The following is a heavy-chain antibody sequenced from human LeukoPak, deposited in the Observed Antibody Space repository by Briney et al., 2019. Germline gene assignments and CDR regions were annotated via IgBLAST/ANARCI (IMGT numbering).Heavy chain of an antibody. D-gene: IGHD7-27*01. Sequence: PSETLSLTCTVSGGSISSYYWSWIRQPPGKGLEWIGYIYYSGSTNYNPSLKSRVTISVDTSKNQFSLKLSSVTAADTAVYYCASVTGDTAFDIWGQGTMVTVSS. J-gene: IGHJ3*02. CDR2: IYYSGST. CDR1: GGSISSYY. CDR3: ASVTGDTAFDI. V-gene: IGHV4-59*01.